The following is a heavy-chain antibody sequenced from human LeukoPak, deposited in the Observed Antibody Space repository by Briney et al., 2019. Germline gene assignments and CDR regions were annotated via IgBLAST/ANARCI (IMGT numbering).Heavy chain of an antibody. V-gene: IGHV4-34*01. CDR1: GGSFSGYY. D-gene: IGHD2-2*01. Sequence: KPSETLSLTCAVYGGSFSGYYWSWIRQPPGKGLEWIGEINHSGSTNYNPSLKSRVTISVDTSKNQFSLKLSSVTAADTAVYYCARGRSRKYQLLRGFDPWGQGTLVTVSS. CDR3: ARGRSRKYQLLRGFDP. CDR2: INHSGST. J-gene: IGHJ5*02.